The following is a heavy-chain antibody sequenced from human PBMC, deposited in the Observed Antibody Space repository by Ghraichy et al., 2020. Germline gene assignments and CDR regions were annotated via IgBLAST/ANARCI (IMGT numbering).Heavy chain of an antibody. V-gene: IGHV1-18*01. Sequence: ASVKGSCKASGYSFTNYGFSWVRQAPGQGLEWLGWINTYSGDTDYAQRVHGRVTMTTDTSTSTAYMELRNLRSDDTAVYFCARTSAAGTYYYFDYWGQGTLVTVSS. CDR3: ARTSAAGTYYYFDY. CDR1: GYSFTNYG. CDR2: INTYSGDT. D-gene: IGHD6-13*01. J-gene: IGHJ4*02.